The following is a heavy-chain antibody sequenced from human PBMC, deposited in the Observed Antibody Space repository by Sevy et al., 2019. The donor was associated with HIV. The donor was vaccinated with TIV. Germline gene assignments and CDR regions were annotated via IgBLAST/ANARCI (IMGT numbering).Heavy chain of an antibody. D-gene: IGHD3-22*01. CDR3: ARAWGPTYYYDSSGYYYFDY. J-gene: IGHJ4*02. Sequence: SETLSLTCTVSGGSISSGGYYWSWIRQHPGKGLEWIGYIYYSGSTYYNPSLKSRVTISVDTSKNQFSLKLSSVTAAGTAVYYCARAWGPTYYYDSSGYYYFDYWGQGTLVTVSS. CDR2: IYYSGST. V-gene: IGHV4-31*03. CDR1: GGSISSGGYY.